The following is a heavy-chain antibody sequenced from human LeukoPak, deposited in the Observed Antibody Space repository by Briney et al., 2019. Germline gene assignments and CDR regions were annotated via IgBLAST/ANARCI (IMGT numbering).Heavy chain of an antibody. CDR3: ARLRFDFWSGYTHPYFDY. V-gene: IGHV4-39*01. D-gene: IGHD3-3*01. CDR2: IYYSGTT. Sequence: SETLSLTCTVSGGSISSSSYSWGWIRQPPGKGLEWIGSIYYSGTTYYNPSLKSRVTISVDTSKIQFSLKLSSVAATDTAVYFCARLRFDFWSGYTHPYFDYWGQGTLVTVSS. CDR1: GGSISSSSYS. J-gene: IGHJ4*02.